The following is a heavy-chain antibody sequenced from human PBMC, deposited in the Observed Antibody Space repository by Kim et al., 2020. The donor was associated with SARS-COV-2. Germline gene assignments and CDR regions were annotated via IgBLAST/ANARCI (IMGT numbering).Heavy chain of an antibody. V-gene: IGHV3-11*05. J-gene: IGHJ5*02. CDR3: ARERYYYGSGTHNWFDP. Sequence: SVKGRFTNSRDHAKDSLYLQMDDLRPEDTAVYYCARERYYYGSGTHNWFDPWGQGTLVTVSS. D-gene: IGHD3-10*01.